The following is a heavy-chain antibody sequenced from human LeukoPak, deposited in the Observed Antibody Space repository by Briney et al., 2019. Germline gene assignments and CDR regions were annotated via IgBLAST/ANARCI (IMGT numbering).Heavy chain of an antibody. V-gene: IGHV3-30-3*01. CDR2: ISYDGSNK. CDR3: ARDGPESGYDGEGFFDY. CDR1: VFTLSSYA. Sequence: GGSLRLSCAASVFTLSSYAMSWVRQAPGKGLEWVAVISYDGSNKYYADSVKGRFTISRDNSKNTLYLQMNSLRAEDTAVYYCARDGPESGYDGEGFFDYWGQGTLVTVSS. D-gene: IGHD5-12*01. J-gene: IGHJ4*02.